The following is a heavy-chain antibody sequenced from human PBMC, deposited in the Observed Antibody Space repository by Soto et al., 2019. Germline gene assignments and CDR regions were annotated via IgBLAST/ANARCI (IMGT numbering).Heavy chain of an antibody. D-gene: IGHD3-10*01. CDR3: ARVYYYGSGSQFDY. V-gene: IGHV1-69*13. J-gene: IGHJ4*02. Sequence: GASVKVSCKASGGTFSSYAISWVRQAPGQGLEWMGGIIPIFGTANYAQKFQGRVTITADESMSTAYMELSSLRSEDTAVYYCARVYYYGSGSQFDYWGQGTLVTVSS. CDR1: GGTFSSYA. CDR2: IIPIFGTA.